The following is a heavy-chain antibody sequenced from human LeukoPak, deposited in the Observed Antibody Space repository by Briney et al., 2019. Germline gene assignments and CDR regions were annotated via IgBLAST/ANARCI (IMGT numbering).Heavy chain of an antibody. CDR1: GGSISGNFF. CDR3: ARVGPMVRAVFDF. Sequence: SETQSLTCTVSGGSISGNFFWTWLRQPPGKGLEWIGYISPSGTTYYNPSLKSRLDISIDTSKSQFSLNLNSVTAADTAVYYCARVGPMVRAVFDFWGRGTLVAVSS. D-gene: IGHD3-10*01. J-gene: IGHJ4*02. CDR2: ISPSGTT. V-gene: IGHV4-30-4*01.